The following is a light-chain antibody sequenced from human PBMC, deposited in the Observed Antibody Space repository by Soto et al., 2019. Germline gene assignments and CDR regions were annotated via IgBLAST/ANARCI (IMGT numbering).Light chain of an antibody. CDR2: GNS. CDR3: QSYDSSLRGVV. V-gene: IGLV1-40*01. Sequence: QSVLTQPPSVSGAPGQSVTISCTGSSSNIGAGYDVHWYQQLPGTAPKLLIYGNSNRPSGVPDRFSGSKSGTSASLAITGLQAEDEADHYCQSYDSSLRGVVFGGGTKLTVL. CDR1: SSNIGAGYD. J-gene: IGLJ2*01.